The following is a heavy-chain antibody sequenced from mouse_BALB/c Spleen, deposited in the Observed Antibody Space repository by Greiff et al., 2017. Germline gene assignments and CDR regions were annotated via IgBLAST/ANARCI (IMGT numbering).Heavy chain of an antibody. CDR1: GYTFTDYY. V-gene: IGHV1-77*01. Sequence: QVQLQQSGAELARPGASVKLSCKASGYTFTDYYINWVKQRTGQGLEWIGEIYPGSGNTYYNEKFKGKATLTADKSSSTAYMQLSSLTSEDSAVYFCARGSSGYYYWGQGTTLTVSS. D-gene: IGHD3-1*01. J-gene: IGHJ2*01. CDR2: IYPGSGNT. CDR3: ARGSSGYYY.